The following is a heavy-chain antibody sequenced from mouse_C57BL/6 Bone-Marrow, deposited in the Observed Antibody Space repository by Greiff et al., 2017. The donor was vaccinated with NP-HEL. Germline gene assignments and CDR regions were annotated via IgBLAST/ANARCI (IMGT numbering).Heavy chain of an antibody. V-gene: IGHV1-15*01. J-gene: IGHJ2*01. CDR3: TREGFYYGSSAYYFDY. D-gene: IGHD1-1*01. Sequence: VQLQQSGAELVRPGASVTLSCKASGYTFTDYEMHWVKQTPVHGLEWIGAIDPETGGTAYNQKFKGKAILTAAKSSSTAYMELRSLTSEDSAVYYCTREGFYYGSSAYYFDYWGQGTTLTVSS. CDR1: GYTFTDYE. CDR2: IDPETGGT.